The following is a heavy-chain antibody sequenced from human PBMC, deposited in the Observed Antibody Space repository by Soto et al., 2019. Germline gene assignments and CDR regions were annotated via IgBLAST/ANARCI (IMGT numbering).Heavy chain of an antibody. D-gene: IGHD6-6*01. CDR1: GDTFIISA. CDR3: ARDLGGAAPVDY. J-gene: IGHJ4*02. V-gene: IGHV1-69*01. CDR2: LVPFTGKS. Sequence: QVQLAQSGAEVRKPGSSVRVSCKASGDTFIISAITWVRQAPGQGLEWVGGLVPFTGKSKNGPNFECRVTFTADESTSTAYMDLSPLTSDDTAVYYCARDLGGAAPVDYWGQGTLVTVAS.